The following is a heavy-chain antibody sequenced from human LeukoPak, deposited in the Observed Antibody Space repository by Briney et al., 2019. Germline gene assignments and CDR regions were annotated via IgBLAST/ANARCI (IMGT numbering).Heavy chain of an antibody. CDR1: GFTFSSYE. CDR3: AKGFSSGWLDAFDI. CDR2: ISSSGSTI. J-gene: IGHJ3*02. V-gene: IGHV3-48*03. Sequence: PGGSLRLSCAASGFTFSSYEMNWVRQAPGKGLEWVSYISSSGSTIYYADSVKGRFTISRDNAKNSLYLQMNSLRAEDTAVYYCAKGFSSGWLDAFDIWGQGTMVTVSS. D-gene: IGHD6-19*01.